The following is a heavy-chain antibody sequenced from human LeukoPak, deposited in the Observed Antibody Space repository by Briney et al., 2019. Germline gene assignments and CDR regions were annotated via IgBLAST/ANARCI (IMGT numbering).Heavy chain of an antibody. Sequence: AGGSLRLSCAASGXTFSSYEMNWVSQAPGKVLEWDSYISNSGSPIYYADSVKGRFTSFRENAKNSLYLQMNSLRDEDTAVYCCVRARVDYWGQGTLVTVSS. CDR1: GXTFSSYE. CDR2: ISNSGSPI. J-gene: IGHJ4*02. CDR3: VRARVDY. V-gene: IGHV3-48*03.